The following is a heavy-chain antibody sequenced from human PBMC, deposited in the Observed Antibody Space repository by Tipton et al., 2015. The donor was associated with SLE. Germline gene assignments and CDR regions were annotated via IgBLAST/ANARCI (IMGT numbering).Heavy chain of an antibody. CDR3: TKAMRTWAKDFDF. CDR2: ISGSGTSA. D-gene: IGHD2-2*01. V-gene: IGHV3-23*01. CDR1: GFTFSSYA. J-gene: IGHJ4*02. Sequence: SLRLSCAASGFTFSSYAMSWVRQAPGKGLEWVSVISGSGTSAYYADSLKGRIAISRDNSKDTLYLQINSLRAEDTAIYYCTKAMRTWAKDFDFWGQGSLVTVSS.